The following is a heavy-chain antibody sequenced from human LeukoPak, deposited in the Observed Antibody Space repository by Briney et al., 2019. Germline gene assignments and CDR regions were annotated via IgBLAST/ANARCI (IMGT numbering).Heavy chain of an antibody. Sequence: GGSLRLSCATSGFTFRSYWMTWVRQAPGRGLEWVANINRDGTVQWYADSVKGRFTVSRDNAKNTLYLQMNSLRAEDTAVYYCAARSRGGWSGLGYWGQGTLVTVSS. V-gene: IGHV3-7*01. CDR2: INRDGTVQ. CDR3: AARSRGGWSGLGY. J-gene: IGHJ4*02. D-gene: IGHD6-19*01. CDR1: GFTFRSYW.